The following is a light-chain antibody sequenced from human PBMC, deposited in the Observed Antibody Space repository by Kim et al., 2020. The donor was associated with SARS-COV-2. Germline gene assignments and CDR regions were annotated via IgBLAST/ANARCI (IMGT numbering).Light chain of an antibody. Sequence: VSPGERATPSCRASQSVTSNLAWYQQKPGRAPRLLIYGASIRATDIPARFSGSGSGTEFTLTISGLQSEDFAVYYCEQYYKWPPLTFGGGTKVDIK. CDR2: GAS. J-gene: IGKJ4*01. CDR3: EQYYKWPPLT. V-gene: IGKV3-15*01. CDR1: QSVTSN.